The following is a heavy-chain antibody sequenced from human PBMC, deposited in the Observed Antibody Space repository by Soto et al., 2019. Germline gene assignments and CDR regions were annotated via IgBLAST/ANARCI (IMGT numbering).Heavy chain of an antibody. Sequence: ASVKGSCKVSGDTLPEFSMHWVRQAPGKGLEWMGGFDPEDGETIYAQKFLGRVTMTEDTSTDTAYMELSSLTSEDTAVYYCAKDRFRRASSGWLDPCGQGTLVTVS. CDR2: FDPEDGET. CDR1: GDTLPEFS. CDR3: AKDRFRRASSGWLDP. V-gene: IGHV1-24*01. D-gene: IGHD3-10*01. J-gene: IGHJ5*02.